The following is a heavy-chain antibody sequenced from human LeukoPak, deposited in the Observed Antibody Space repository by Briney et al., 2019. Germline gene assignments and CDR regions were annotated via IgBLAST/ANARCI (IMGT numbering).Heavy chain of an antibody. D-gene: IGHD3-10*01. CDR2: RWCDGSNK. J-gene: IGHJ6*04. CDR1: GLTFSSYG. Sequence: GGYLRLSSAASGLTFSSYGMHWVRQAPGKGLECVAVRWCDGSNKYYADSVKGRFTISRDNSKNTLYLQMNSLRAEDTAVYYCARGTGRGVALYGMDVWGKGTTVTVSS. CDR3: ARGTGRGVALYGMDV. V-gene: IGHV3-33*01.